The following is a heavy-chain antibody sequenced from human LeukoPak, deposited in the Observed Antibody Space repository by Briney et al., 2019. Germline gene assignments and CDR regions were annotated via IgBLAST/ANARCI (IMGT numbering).Heavy chain of an antibody. Sequence: SVKVSCKASGGTFSSYALSWVRQAPGQGVEWMGGIIPFFGTANYAQKFQGRVTITTDESTSTAYMELSSLRSEDTAVYYCARSSVTTDYYYMDVWGKGTTVTVSS. CDR2: IIPFFGTA. D-gene: IGHD4-17*01. CDR3: ARSSVTTDYYYMDV. J-gene: IGHJ6*03. CDR1: GGTFSSYA. V-gene: IGHV1-69*05.